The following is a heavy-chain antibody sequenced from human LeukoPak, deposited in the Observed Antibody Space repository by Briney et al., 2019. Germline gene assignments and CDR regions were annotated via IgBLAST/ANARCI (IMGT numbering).Heavy chain of an antibody. CDR2: INHSGST. V-gene: IGHV4-34*01. J-gene: IGHJ6*02. CDR3: AREKHVLRFLEWSNYYYYSMDV. Sequence: SETLSLTCAVYGGSFSGYYWSWIRQPPGKGLEWIGEINHSGSTNYNPSLKSRVTISVDTSKNQFSLKLSSVTAADTAVYYCAREKHVLRFLEWSNYYYYSMDVWGQGTTVTVSS. D-gene: IGHD3-3*01. CDR1: GGSFSGYY.